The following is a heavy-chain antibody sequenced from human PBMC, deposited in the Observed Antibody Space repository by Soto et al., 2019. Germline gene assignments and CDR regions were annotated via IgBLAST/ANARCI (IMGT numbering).Heavy chain of an antibody. CDR1: GVNVMSYW. D-gene: IGHD3-16*01. CDR2: IKEDGSEI. V-gene: IGHV3-7*01. J-gene: IGHJ4*02. Sequence: PGGSLRLSCAVSGVNVMSYWMSWVRQAPGKGLEWVASIKEDGSEIYYLHSVRGRFSISRHSAGNALHLTMNYLSAEDTGGYFCARDIGFDYVNWGQGTLVTVSS. CDR3: ARDIGFDYVN.